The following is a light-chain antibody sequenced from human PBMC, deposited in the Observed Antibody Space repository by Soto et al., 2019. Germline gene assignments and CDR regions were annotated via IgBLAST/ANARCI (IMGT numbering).Light chain of an antibody. CDR3: QQRSNWL. CDR1: QSVSSSY. CDR2: GAS. Sequence: EIVLTQSPGTLSLSPGEGATLSCRASQSVSSSYLAWYQQKPGQAPRLLIYGASSRATGIPDRFSGSGSGTDFTLTISRLEPEDFAVYYCQQRSNWLVGPGTKVDIK. V-gene: IGKV3D-20*02. J-gene: IGKJ3*01.